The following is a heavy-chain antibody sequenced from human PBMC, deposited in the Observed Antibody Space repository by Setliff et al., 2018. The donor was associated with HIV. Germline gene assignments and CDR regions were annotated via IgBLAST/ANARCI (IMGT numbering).Heavy chain of an antibody. CDR2: IIPMFGTL. V-gene: IGHV1-69*05. D-gene: IGHD1-26*01. CDR3: ARGHSHGYGYSGSYGPFDI. Sequence: RASVKVSCKASGGTFSSYAINWVRQAPGQGLQWMGGIIPMFGTLNFAQKFQGRVTISTDDSTSTAYMELDSLRSEDTAVYYCARGHSHGYGYSGSYGPFDIWGQGTMVTVS. J-gene: IGHJ3*02. CDR1: GGTFSSYA.